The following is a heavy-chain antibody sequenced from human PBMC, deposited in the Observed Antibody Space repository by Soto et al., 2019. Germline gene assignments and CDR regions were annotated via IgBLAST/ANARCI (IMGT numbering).Heavy chain of an antibody. CDR3: ARIGYCISTSCPFFDS. D-gene: IGHD2-2*01. CDR1: GGSISSGGYY. Sequence: QVQLQESGPGLVKPSQTLSLTCTVSGGSISSGGYYWSWIRQHPGKGLEWIGYIYYSGSTYYNPSLKSRVTMSLATSKNQFSLKLSSVTAADTAVYYCARIGYCISTSCPFFDSWGQGTLVTVSS. V-gene: IGHV4-31*03. J-gene: IGHJ4*02. CDR2: IYYSGST.